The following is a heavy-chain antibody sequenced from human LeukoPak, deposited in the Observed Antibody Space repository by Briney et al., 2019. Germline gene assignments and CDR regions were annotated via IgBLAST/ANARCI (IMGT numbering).Heavy chain of an antibody. D-gene: IGHD1-14*01. J-gene: IGHJ3*02. CDR1: GYSFTSYW. CDR3: ARQKAHGGPHDAFDI. CDR2: IYPGGSDT. Sequence: GESLKISCKGSGYSFTSYWIGWVRQMPGKGLEWMGIIYPGGSDTRYSPSFQGQVTISADKSISTAYLQWSSLKASDTAMYYCARQKAHGGPHDAFDIWGQGTMVTVSS. V-gene: IGHV5-51*01.